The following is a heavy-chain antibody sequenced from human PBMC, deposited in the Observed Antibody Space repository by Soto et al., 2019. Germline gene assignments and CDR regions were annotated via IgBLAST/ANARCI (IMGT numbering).Heavy chain of an antibody. V-gene: IGHV4-59*08. CDR1: GGSISSYY. CDR3: ARTQFEDYYYYYMDV. D-gene: IGHD3-9*01. J-gene: IGHJ6*03. CDR2: IYYSGST. Sequence: PSETLSLTCTVSGGSISSYYWSWIRQPPGKGLEWIGYIYYSGSTNYNPSLKSRVTISVDTSKNQFSLKLSSVTAADTAVYYCARTQFEDYYYYYMDVWGKGTTVTVSS.